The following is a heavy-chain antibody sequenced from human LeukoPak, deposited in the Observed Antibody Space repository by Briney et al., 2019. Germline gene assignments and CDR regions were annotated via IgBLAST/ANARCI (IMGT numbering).Heavy chain of an antibody. V-gene: IGHV1-24*01. CDR3: ATVTVTTAWYFDL. D-gene: IGHD4-17*01. CDR1: GGTFSSYA. CDR2: FDPEDGET. J-gene: IGHJ2*01. Sequence: ASVKVSCKASGGTFSSYAISWVRQAPGKGLEWMGGFDPEDGETIYAQKFQGRVTMTEDTSTDTAYMELSSLRSEDTAVYYCATVTVTTAWYFDLWGRGTLVTVSS.